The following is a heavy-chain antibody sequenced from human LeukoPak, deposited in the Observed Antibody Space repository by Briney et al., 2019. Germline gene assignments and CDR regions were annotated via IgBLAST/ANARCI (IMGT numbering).Heavy chain of an antibody. V-gene: IGHV3-23*01. CDR3: ARGARGYSSSWVQFDY. CDR1: AFTFTSYA. Sequence: GGSLRLSCAASAFTFTSYAMSWVRQAPGKGLEWVSAISGSGGSTYYADSVKGRFTISRDNSKNTLYPQMNSLRAEDTAVYYCARGARGYSSSWVQFDYWGQGTLVTVSS. J-gene: IGHJ4*02. D-gene: IGHD6-13*01. CDR2: ISGSGGST.